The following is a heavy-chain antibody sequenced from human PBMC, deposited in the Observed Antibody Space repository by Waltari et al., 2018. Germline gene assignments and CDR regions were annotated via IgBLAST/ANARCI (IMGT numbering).Heavy chain of an antibody. D-gene: IGHD6-13*01. CDR1: GGSFSGYY. CDR2: INHSGST. Sequence: QVQLQQWGAGLLKPSETLSLTCAVYGGSFSGYYWSWISQPPGKGLEWIGEINHSGSTNYNPSLKSRVTISVDTSKNQFSLKLSSVTAADTAVYYCARGHRKDIAAAGTIRSANYFDYWGQGTLVTVSS. V-gene: IGHV4-34*01. CDR3: ARGHRKDIAAAGTIRSANYFDY. J-gene: IGHJ4*02.